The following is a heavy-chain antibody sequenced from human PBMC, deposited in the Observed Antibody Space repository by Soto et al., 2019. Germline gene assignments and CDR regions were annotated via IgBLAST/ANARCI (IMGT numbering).Heavy chain of an antibody. D-gene: IGHD4-17*01. Sequence: QVQLVQSGSEVKKPGASVKVSCKASGYTFTSYGISWVRQAPGQGLEWMGWISAYNGNTNYAQKLQGRVTMTTDTSTSTAYMELRSLRSADTAVYYCARDRFMTTVTMGFDPWGQGTLVTVSS. V-gene: IGHV1-18*01. CDR2: ISAYNGNT. CDR1: GYTFTSYG. J-gene: IGHJ5*02. CDR3: ARDRFMTTVTMGFDP.